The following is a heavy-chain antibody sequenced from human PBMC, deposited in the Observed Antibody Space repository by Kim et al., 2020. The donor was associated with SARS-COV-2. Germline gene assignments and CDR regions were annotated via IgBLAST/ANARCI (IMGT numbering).Heavy chain of an antibody. V-gene: IGHV3-7*01. D-gene: IGHD1-26*01. Sequence: EEHYVDSVKGRFTVSRDYAKSSLHLQMSSLRVEDTAVYYCVRGRGWVDYWGQGTLVTVSS. CDR3: VRGRGWVDY. CDR2: EE. J-gene: IGHJ4*02.